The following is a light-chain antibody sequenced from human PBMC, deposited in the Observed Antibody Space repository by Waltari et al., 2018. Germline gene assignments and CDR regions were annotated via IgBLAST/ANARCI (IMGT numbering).Light chain of an antibody. CDR2: LGS. V-gene: IGKV2-28*01. CDR1: QSLLHSNGYNY. CDR3: MQALQTPWT. J-gene: IGKJ1*01. Sequence: DIVMSEGPISLAVTPGEPGTSHRRSSQSLLHSNGYNYLDWYLQKPGQSPQLLIYLGSNRASGVPDRFSGSGSGTDFTLKISRVEAEDVGVYYCMQALQTPWTFGQGTKVEIK.